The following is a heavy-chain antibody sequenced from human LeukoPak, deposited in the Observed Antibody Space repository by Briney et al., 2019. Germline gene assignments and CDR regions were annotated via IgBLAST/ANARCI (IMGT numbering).Heavy chain of an antibody. CDR1: GFTFDDYA. J-gene: IGHJ4*02. V-gene: IGHV3-9*01. Sequence: GGSLRLSCAASGFTFDDYAMHWVRQAPGKGLEWVSGISWNSGSKGYADSVKGRFTISRDNAKNSLYLQMNSLRAEDTALYYCAKSGLENWGQGTLVTVSS. CDR3: AKSGLEN. CDR2: ISWNSGSK. D-gene: IGHD3-10*01.